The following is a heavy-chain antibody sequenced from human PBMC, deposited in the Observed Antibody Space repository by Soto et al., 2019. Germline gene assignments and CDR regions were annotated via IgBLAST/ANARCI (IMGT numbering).Heavy chain of an antibody. CDR3: ARTGGILDS. J-gene: IGHJ4*02. CDR2: IYYSGST. CDR1: GGSISHYY. Sequence: SETLSLTCTASGGSISHYYWSWIRQPPGKGLEWVGYIYYSGSTNYNPSLKSRLTISVDTSKNQFSLNLSSVTAADTAVYYCARTGGILDSWGRETLVTVSS. V-gene: IGHV4-59*01. D-gene: IGHD2-15*01.